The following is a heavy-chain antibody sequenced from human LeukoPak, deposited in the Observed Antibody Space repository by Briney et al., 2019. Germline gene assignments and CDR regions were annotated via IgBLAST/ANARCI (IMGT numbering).Heavy chain of an antibody. CDR2: ISGSGGST. CDR1: GLTFSTCS. CDR3: AKLPSLLVVPAAFEY. J-gene: IGHJ4*02. V-gene: IGHV3-23*01. D-gene: IGHD2-2*01. Sequence: GGSLRLSCAASGLTFSTCSMTWVRQAPGKGLEWVSTISGSGGSTYSADSVKGRFTISRDNSNNTLYLQMNSLRAEDTAIYYCAKLPSLLVVPAAFEYWGQGTLVTVSS.